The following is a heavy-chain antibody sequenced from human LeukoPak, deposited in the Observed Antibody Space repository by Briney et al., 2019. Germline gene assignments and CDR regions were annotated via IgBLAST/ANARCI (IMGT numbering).Heavy chain of an antibody. CDR3: AKAVATTWLFDY. V-gene: IGHV3-23*01. CDR2: ISGSGDSP. J-gene: IGHJ4*02. Sequence: PGGSLRLSCAASGFTFSSYAMSWVRQAPGKGLEWVSGISGSGDSPYYADSVIGRFTISRDNSKNTLYLQINSLRAEDTAVYYCAKAVATTWLFDYWGQGTLVAVSS. D-gene: IGHD5-12*01. CDR1: GFTFSSYA.